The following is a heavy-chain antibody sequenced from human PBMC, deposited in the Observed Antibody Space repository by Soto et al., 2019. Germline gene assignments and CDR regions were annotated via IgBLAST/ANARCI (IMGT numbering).Heavy chain of an antibody. J-gene: IGHJ3*02. D-gene: IGHD3-16*01. CDR3: ERERGCLSEGLGI. V-gene: IGHV6-1*01. CDR1: GDSVSSNTAT. Sequence: SHTLSLTCVISGDSVSSNTATWNWIRQSPSRGLEWLGRTYYRSQWHNEYEESVKSRITINPDTSKNQFSLQLNSMSPEDTAVYYCERERGCLSEGLGIWGRGTIVTVSS. CDR2: TYYRSQWHN.